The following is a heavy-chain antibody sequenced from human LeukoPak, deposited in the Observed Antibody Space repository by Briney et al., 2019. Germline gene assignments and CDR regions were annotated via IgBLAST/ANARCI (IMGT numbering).Heavy chain of an antibody. CDR3: ARRGSHCSGSSCYGTFDY. CDR2: INPNSGGT. D-gene: IGHD2-15*01. Sequence: ASVKASCKASGYTFTGYYMHWVRQAPGQGLEWMGWINPNSGGTNYAQKLQGRVPMTRDTSISKAYKELSSLRSDDAAVYYCARRGSHCSGSSCYGTFDYWGQGTLVTVSS. V-gene: IGHV1-2*02. CDR1: GYTFTGYY. J-gene: IGHJ4*02.